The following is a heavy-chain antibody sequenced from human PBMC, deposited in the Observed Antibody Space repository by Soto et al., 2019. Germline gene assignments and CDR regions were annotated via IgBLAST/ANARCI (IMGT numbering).Heavy chain of an antibody. V-gene: IGHV1-69*13. Sequence: SVKVSCKASGGTFSSYAISWARQAPGQGLEWMGGIIPIFGTANYAQKFQGRVTITADESTSTAYMELSSLRSEDTAVYYCGRLITMVRGVIKSMRPYGMDVWGQGTTVTVSS. CDR2: IIPIFGTA. J-gene: IGHJ6*02. CDR3: GRLITMVRGVIKSMRPYGMDV. CDR1: GGTFSSYA. D-gene: IGHD3-10*01.